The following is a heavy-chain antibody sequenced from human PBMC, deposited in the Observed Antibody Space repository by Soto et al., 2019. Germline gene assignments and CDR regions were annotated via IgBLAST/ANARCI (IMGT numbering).Heavy chain of an antibody. CDR1: GYTFTSYA. J-gene: IGHJ4*02. Sequence: ASVKVSCKASGYTFTSYAMHWVRQAPGQRLEWMGWINAGNGNTKYSQKFQGRVTITRDTSASTAYMELSSLRSEDTAVYYCALTWTNSGWRGTFDYWGQGTLVTVSS. D-gene: IGHD6-19*01. CDR3: ALTWTNSGWRGTFDY. V-gene: IGHV1-3*01. CDR2: INAGNGNT.